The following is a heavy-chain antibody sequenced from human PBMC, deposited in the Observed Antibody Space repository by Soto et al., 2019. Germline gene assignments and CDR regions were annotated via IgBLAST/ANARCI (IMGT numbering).Heavy chain of an antibody. CDR2: ISSGGGNI. V-gene: IGHV3-48*03. J-gene: IGHJ4*02. CDR1: GFPFSSYE. D-gene: IGHD3-10*01. CDR3: AKKVNSGPGSQYFDY. Sequence: GGSLRLSCAASGFPFSSYEMNWVRQAPGKGLEWVSYISSGGGNIYYADSVKGRFTISRDNSKNTLFLQMNSLRAEDTAIYYCAKKVNSGPGSQYFDYWGQGTLVTVSS.